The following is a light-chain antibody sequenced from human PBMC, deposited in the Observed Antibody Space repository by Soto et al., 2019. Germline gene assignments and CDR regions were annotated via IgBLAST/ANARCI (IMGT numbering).Light chain of an antibody. J-gene: IGKJ1*01. CDR3: QQYSSPPAT. CDR2: FSS. CDR1: QSVRSSY. Sequence: ETVLTQSPGTLSLSPGERATLSCRASQSVRSSYLAWYQQKPVQTPRLLIYFSSRCATVITDRFSGSGYGPDFTLTSSRLEPEDFPAYFWQQYSSPPATFGQGTKVEIK. V-gene: IGKV3-20*01.